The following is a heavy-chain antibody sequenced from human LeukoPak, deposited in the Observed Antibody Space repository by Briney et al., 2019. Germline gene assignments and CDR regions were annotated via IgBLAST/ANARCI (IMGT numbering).Heavy chain of an antibody. D-gene: IGHD1-26*01. Sequence: SAKVSCKASGGTFSSYAISWVRQAPGQGLEWMGGIIPIFGTANYAQKFQGRVTITADESTSTAYMELSSLRSEDTAVYYCARDVGATKVGTGGYFDYWGQGTLVTVSS. CDR2: IIPIFGTA. J-gene: IGHJ4*02. V-gene: IGHV1-69*13. CDR3: ARDVGATKVGTGGYFDY. CDR1: GGTFSSYA.